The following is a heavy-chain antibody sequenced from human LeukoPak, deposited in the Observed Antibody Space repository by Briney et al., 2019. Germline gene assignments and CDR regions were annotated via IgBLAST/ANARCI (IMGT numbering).Heavy chain of an antibody. D-gene: IGHD3-10*01. Sequence: GGSLRLSCAASGFTFSSYGMHWVRQAPGKGLEWVAFIRYDGSNKYYADSVKGRFTISRDNSKNTLYLQMNSLRSEDTAVYYCARGPQLLWFGGNLDSMDVWGKGTTVTVSS. V-gene: IGHV3-30*02. CDR2: IRYDGSNK. J-gene: IGHJ6*03. CDR1: GFTFSSYG. CDR3: ARGPQLLWFGGNLDSMDV.